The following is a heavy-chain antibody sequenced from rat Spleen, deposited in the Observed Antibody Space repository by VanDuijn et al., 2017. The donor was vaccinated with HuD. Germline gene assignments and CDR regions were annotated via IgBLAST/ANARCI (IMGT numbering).Heavy chain of an antibody. CDR2: ISYDGTST. V-gene: IGHV5-29*01. CDR3: ARHWGY. D-gene: IGHD4-6*01. CDR1: GFIFSDYY. J-gene: IGHJ2*01. Sequence: EVQLVESDGGLVQPGRSLKLSCAASGFIFSDYYMAWVRQAPTKGLEWVATISYDGTSTYYRDSVKGRFTISRANAESTLYLQMDSLRSEDTATYYCARHWGYWGQGVMVTVPS.